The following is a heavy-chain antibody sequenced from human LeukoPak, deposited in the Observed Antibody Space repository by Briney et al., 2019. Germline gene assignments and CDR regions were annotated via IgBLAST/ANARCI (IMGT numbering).Heavy chain of an antibody. V-gene: IGHV4-4*07. Sequence: SETLSLTCTVSGGSISGYYWSWIRQPAGKGLEWIGHIYTSGTTNYNPSLKSRVTMSIDTSKNQFSLKLSSVTAADSAVYYCAREGSSAYAWFDPWGQGTLVTVSS. CDR2: IYTSGTT. J-gene: IGHJ5*02. CDR1: GGSISGYY. D-gene: IGHD3-22*01. CDR3: AREGSSAYAWFDP.